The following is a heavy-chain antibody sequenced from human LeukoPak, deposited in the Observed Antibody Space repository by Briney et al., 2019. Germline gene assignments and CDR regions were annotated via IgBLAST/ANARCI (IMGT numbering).Heavy chain of an antibody. D-gene: IGHD6-13*01. V-gene: IGHV4-39*02. CDR3: ARVSDNSWFSIRDGFDI. J-gene: IGHJ3*02. Sequence: SETLSLTCTVSGGSMSSNTHSWAWIRQPPGKGLEWIGSVRYGGSTYYNPSVNSRISVSADTSKNHFSLNLTSVTAADTAVYYCARVSDNSWFSIRDGFDIWGQGTMVAVSS. CDR2: VRYGGST. CDR1: GGSMSSNTHS.